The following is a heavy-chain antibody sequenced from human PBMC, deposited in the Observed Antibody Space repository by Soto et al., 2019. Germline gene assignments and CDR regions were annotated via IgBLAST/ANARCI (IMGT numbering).Heavy chain of an antibody. CDR1: GGSINSDY. CDR3: ARDLLSGRYGMDV. D-gene: IGHD1-26*01. V-gene: IGHV4-59*01. CDR2: VRNSGST. Sequence: QVQLQESGPGLVKPSETLSLTCTVSGGSINSDYWSWIRQPPEKGLEWIGYVRNSGSTNYNPSLKSGVXXSXDXXKNQFSLKLSSVTAADTGVYYCARDLLSGRYGMDVWGQGTTVTVSS. J-gene: IGHJ6*02.